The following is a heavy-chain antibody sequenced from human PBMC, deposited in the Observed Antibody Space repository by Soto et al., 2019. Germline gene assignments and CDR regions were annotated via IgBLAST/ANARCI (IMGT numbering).Heavy chain of an antibody. CDR3: AREPYNLRIAVAGEFDY. Sequence: QVQLVQSGAEVKKPGSSVKVSCKASGGTFSSYAISWVRQAPGQGLEWMGGIIPIFGTANYAQKFQGRVTITADKSTRTAYNELSRLRSEDTGVYYCAREPYNLRIAVAGEFDYWGQGTLVTVSS. V-gene: IGHV1-69*06. D-gene: IGHD6-19*01. J-gene: IGHJ4*02. CDR2: IIPIFGTA. CDR1: GGTFSSYA.